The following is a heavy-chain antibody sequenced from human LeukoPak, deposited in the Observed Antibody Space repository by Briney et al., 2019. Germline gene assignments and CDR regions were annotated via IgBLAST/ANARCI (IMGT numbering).Heavy chain of an antibody. J-gene: IGHJ4*02. V-gene: IGHV4-31*11. D-gene: IGHD4-23*01. CDR3: ARDRYGGKVDY. CDR1: GGSISSGGYC. CDR2: IYYSGST. Sequence: SQTLSLTCAVSGGSISSGGYCWSWIRQHPGKGLEWIGYIYYSGSTYYNPSLKSRVTISVDTSKNQFSLKLSSVAAADTAVYYCARDRYGGKVDYWGQGTLVTVSS.